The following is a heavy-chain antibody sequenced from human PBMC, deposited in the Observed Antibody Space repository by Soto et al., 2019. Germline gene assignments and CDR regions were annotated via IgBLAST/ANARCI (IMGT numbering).Heavy chain of an antibody. D-gene: IGHD2-2*02. V-gene: IGHV5-10-1*01. CDR3: ARQYCITTSCYIGMDV. J-gene: IGHJ6*02. CDR1: GYSFTSYW. CDR2: IDPSDSYT. Sequence: PGESLKISCKGSGYSFTSYWISWVRQMPGKGLEWMGRIDPSDSYTNYSPSFQGHVTISADKSISTAYLQWSSLKASDTAIYYCARQYCITTSCYIGMDVWGQGTTVTVSS.